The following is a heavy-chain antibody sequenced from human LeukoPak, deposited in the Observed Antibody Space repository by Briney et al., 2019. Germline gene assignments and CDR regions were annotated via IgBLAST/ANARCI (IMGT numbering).Heavy chain of an antibody. CDR1: GFTFSSYW. Sequence: PGGSLRLSCAASGFTFSSYWMSWVRQAPGKGLEWVSYISSSGSTIYYADSVKGRFTISRDNAKNSLYLQMNSLRAEDTAVYYCASCNSSGWYWGDYWGQGTLVTVSS. J-gene: IGHJ4*02. CDR3: ASCNSSGWYWGDY. CDR2: ISSSGSTI. D-gene: IGHD6-19*01. V-gene: IGHV3-48*04.